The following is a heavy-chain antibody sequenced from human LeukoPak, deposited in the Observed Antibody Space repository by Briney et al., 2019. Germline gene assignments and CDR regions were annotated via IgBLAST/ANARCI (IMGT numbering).Heavy chain of an antibody. CDR3: ARDFRSSRGHYYLDV. Sequence: GGSLRLSCAASGFTFSSYAMSRVRQAPGKGLEWVANIKEDGTEQYYVDSVKGRFTISRDNAKNSLYLQMNSLRAEDTAVYYCARDFRSSRGHYYLDVWGKGTTVTVSS. J-gene: IGHJ6*03. D-gene: IGHD6-13*01. V-gene: IGHV3-7*01. CDR2: IKEDGTEQ. CDR1: GFTFSSYA.